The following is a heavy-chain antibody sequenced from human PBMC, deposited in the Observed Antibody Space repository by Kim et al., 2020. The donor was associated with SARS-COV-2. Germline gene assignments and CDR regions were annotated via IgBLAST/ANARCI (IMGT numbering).Heavy chain of an antibody. D-gene: IGHD6-19*01. Sequence: SETLSLTCVVYGGSFSGFHWTWIRQPPGKGLEWIGEINYRENTNYNSSLKSRVTISADMSKNQFSLKLNSVTAADTAVYYCARALVGQQWLGRDFDLWGR. CDR1: GGSFSGFH. CDR3: ARALVGQQWLGRDFDL. CDR2: INYRENT. V-gene: IGHV4-34*01. J-gene: IGHJ2*01.